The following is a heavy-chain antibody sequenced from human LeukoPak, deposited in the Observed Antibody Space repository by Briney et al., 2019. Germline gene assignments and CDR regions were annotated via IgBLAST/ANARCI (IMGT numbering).Heavy chain of an antibody. V-gene: IGHV1-8*03. Sequence: ASVKVSCKASGYTFTSYDINWVRQATGQGLEWMGWMNPNSGNTGYAQKFQGRATITRNTSISTAYMELSSLRSEDTAVYYCARRQVGATMGYYYYYMDVWGKGTTVTVSS. D-gene: IGHD1-26*01. J-gene: IGHJ6*03. CDR1: GYTFTSYD. CDR2: MNPNSGNT. CDR3: ARRQVGATMGYYYYYMDV.